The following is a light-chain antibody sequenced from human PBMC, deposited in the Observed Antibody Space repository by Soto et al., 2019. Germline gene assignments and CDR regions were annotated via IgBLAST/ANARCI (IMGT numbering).Light chain of an antibody. V-gene: IGKV3-20*01. CDR1: QTVSSNF. Sequence: ETVLTQSPGTLSLSQGERATLSCRASQTVSSNFLGWYQQKPGQAPRLLIYGASSRATGIPDRFCGSGSGTDFTLTISGLEPEDFAVYYCQQYGSSGTFGQGTKVDI. CDR3: QQYGSSGT. CDR2: GAS. J-gene: IGKJ1*01.